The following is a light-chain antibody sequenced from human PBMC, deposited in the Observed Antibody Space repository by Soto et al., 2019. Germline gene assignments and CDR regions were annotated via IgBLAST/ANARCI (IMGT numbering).Light chain of an antibody. CDR2: DND. CDR1: SPNIGNNY. J-gene: IGLJ3*02. V-gene: IGLV1-51*01. Sequence: QSVLTQPPSVSAAPGQTVTISCSGNSPNIGNNYVSWYQQLPGTAPKLLIYDNDQRPSGIPDRFSGSRSGTSATLGITGLQTGDEADYYCGTWDSSLSAWVFGGGTKLTVL. CDR3: GTWDSSLSAWV.